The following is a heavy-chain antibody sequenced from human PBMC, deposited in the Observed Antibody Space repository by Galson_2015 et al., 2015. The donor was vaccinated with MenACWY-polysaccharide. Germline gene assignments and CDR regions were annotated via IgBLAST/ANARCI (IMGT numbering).Heavy chain of an antibody. CDR1: GYTFTSYG. CDR2: ISAYNGNT. J-gene: IGHJ4*02. CDR3: ARDQDYYGSGSYGRPFDY. V-gene: IGHV1-18*01. Sequence: SVKVSCKASGYTFTSYGISWVRQAPGQGLEWMGWISAYNGNTNYAQKLQGRVTMTTDTSTSTAYMELRSLRSDDTAVYYCARDQDYYGSGSYGRPFDYWGQGTLVTVSS. D-gene: IGHD3-10*01.